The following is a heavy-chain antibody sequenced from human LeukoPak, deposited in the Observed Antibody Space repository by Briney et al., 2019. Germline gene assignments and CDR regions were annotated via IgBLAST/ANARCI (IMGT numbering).Heavy chain of an antibody. CDR3: ARAGRYSSSWYPPTGWFDP. D-gene: IGHD6-13*01. CDR1: GGSISSGSYY. V-gene: IGHV4-61*02. J-gene: IGHJ5*02. Sequence: PSETLSLTCTVSGGSISSGSYYWSWIRQPAGKGLEWIGRIYTSGSTNYNPSLKSRVTISVDTSKNQFSLKLSSVTAADTAVYYCARAGRYSSSWYPPTGWFDPWGQGTLVTVSS. CDR2: IYTSGST.